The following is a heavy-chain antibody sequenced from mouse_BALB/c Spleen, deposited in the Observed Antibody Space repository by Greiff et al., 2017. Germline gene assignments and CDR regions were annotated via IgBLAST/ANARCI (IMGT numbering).Heavy chain of an antibody. CDR3: ARSGNWYFDD. J-gene: IGHJ1*01. V-gene: IGHV15-2*02. D-gene: IGHD3-1*01. Sequence: VQLQQSGSELRSPGSSVKLSCKASDSAVFPYAYMCWVRQTPRHGFEWIGDILTSIGSTNYGEKFEDKATLAADTVSNTAYLVLNSLTSEDSAIYYCARSGNWYFDDWGEGTTVTVSS. CDR2: ILTSIGST. CDR1: DSAVFPYAY.